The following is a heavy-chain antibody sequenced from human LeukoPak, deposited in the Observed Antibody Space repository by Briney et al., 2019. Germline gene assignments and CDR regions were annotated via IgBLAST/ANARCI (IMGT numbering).Heavy chain of an antibody. CDR1: GGTFSSYA. D-gene: IGHD6-19*01. CDR3: ARDFFSSGYRYRWFDP. Sequence: SVKVSCMASGGTFSSYAISWVRQAPGQGLEWMGGIIPIFGTANYAQKFQGRVTITADKSTSTAYMELSSLRSEDTAVYYCARDFFSSGYRYRWFDPWGQGTLVTVSS. CDR2: IIPIFGTA. J-gene: IGHJ5*02. V-gene: IGHV1-69*06.